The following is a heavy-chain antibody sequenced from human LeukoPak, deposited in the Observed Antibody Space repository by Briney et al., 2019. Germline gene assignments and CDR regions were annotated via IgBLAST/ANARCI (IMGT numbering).Heavy chain of an antibody. Sequence: RPGGSLRLSCAASGFTFSSYWMHWVRQAPGKGLVWVSRINSDGSSTSYADSVKGRFTISRDNAKNTLYLQMNSLRAEDTAVYYCARVGMGAPPYYFDYWGQRTLVTVSS. D-gene: IGHD1-26*01. J-gene: IGHJ4*02. CDR1: GFTFSSYW. CDR3: ARVGMGAPPYYFDY. CDR2: INSDGSST. V-gene: IGHV3-74*01.